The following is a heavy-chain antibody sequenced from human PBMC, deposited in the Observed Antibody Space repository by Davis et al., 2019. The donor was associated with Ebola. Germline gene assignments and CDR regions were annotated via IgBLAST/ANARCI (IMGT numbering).Heavy chain of an antibody. V-gene: IGHV5-51*01. Sequence: PGGSLRLSCKGSGYSFTSYWIGWVRQMPGKGLEWMGIIYPGDSDTRYSPSFQGQVTISADKSISTAYLQWSSLKASDTAMYYCARLLDILTGYYFDYWGQGTLVTVSS. CDR1: GYSFTSYW. CDR3: ARLLDILTGYYFDY. D-gene: IGHD3-9*01. CDR2: IYPGDSDT. J-gene: IGHJ4*02.